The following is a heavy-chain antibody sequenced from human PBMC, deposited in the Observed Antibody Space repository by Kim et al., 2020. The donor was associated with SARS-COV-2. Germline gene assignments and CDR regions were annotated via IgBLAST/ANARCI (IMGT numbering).Heavy chain of an antibody. Sequence: PSLKRRVTISVDTSKNQFSLKLSSVTAADTAVYYCARHKGTYSSGFHFDYWGQGTLVTVSS. CDR3: ARHKGTYSSGFHFDY. D-gene: IGHD6-19*01. V-gene: IGHV4-39*01. J-gene: IGHJ4*02.